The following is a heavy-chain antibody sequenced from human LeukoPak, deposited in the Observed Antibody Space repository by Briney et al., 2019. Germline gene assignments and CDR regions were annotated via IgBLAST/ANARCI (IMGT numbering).Heavy chain of an antibody. D-gene: IGHD3-3*01. CDR1: GYTFTSYD. Sequence: ASVKVSCKASGYTFTSYDINWVRQATGQGLEWMGWMNPNSGNTGYAQKFQGRVTMTRNTSISTTYMELSSLRSEDTDVYYCATGEISGDKGSSYFEYYYGMDVWGQGTTVTVSS. CDR2: MNPNSGNT. J-gene: IGHJ6*02. CDR3: ATGEISGDKGSSYFEYYYGMDV. V-gene: IGHV1-8*01.